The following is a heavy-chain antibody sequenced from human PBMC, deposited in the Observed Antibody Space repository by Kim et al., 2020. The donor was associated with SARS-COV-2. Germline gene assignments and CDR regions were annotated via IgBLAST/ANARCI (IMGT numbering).Heavy chain of an antibody. CDR1: GGSISSSSYY. CDR2: IYYSGST. D-gene: IGHD6-13*01. V-gene: IGHV4-39*01. Sequence: SETLSLTCTVSGGSISSSSYYWGWIRQPPGKGLEWIGSIYYSGSTYYNPSLKSRVTISVDTSKNQFSLKLSSVTAADTAVYYCACGYSSSWSSYYYYGMDVWGQGTTIAVSS. CDR3: ACGYSSSWSSYYYYGMDV. J-gene: IGHJ6*02.